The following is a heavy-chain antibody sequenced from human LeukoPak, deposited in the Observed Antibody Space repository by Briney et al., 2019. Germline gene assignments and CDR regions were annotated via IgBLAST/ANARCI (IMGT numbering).Heavy chain of an antibody. CDR2: IYYSGST. V-gene: IGHV4-31*03. CDR3: ARGGYGDPPDPYYFDY. J-gene: IGHJ4*02. D-gene: IGHD4-17*01. Sequence: SETLSLTCTVSGGSISSGVYYWSWIRQHPGKGLEWIGYIYYSGSTYYNPSLKSRVTISVDTSKNQFSLKLSSVTAADTAVYYCARGGYGDPPDPYYFDYWGQGTLVTVSS. CDR1: GGSISSGVYY.